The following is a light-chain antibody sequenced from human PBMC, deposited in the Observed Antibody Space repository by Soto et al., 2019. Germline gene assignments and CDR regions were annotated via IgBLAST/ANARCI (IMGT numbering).Light chain of an antibody. V-gene: IGLV1-40*01. CDR2: GNT. CDR1: SSNIGAGYD. CDR3: QYFDTSLTAWV. J-gene: IGLJ3*02. Sequence: QSVLTQPPSVSGAPGQRVTISCTGSSSNIGAGYDVHWYQQLPGTAPTLLISGNTDRPSGVPDRVSGSKSGTSASLAITGLQTEDEADYYCQYFDTSLTAWVFGGGTKLTVL.